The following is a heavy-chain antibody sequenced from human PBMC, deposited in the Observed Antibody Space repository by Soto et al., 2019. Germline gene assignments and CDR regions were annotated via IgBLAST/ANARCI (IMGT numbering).Heavy chain of an antibody. V-gene: IGHV4-30-2*01. CDR3: ARGTTTSKFDP. D-gene: IGHD1-1*01. Sequence: SETLSLTCAVSGGSISSGGYSWSWIRQPPGKGLEWIGYIYHSGSTYYNPSLKSRVTISVDRSKNQFSLKLSSVTAADTAVYYCARGTTTSKFDPWGQGTRVTVSS. CDR1: GGSISSGGYS. J-gene: IGHJ5*02. CDR2: IYHSGST.